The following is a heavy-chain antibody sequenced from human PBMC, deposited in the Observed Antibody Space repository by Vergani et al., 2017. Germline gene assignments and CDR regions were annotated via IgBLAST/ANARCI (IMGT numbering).Heavy chain of an antibody. CDR3: ARGCGSTSCYKRGEDWFDP. CDR2: INPSGGST. V-gene: IGHV1-46*01. J-gene: IGHJ5*02. D-gene: IGHD2-2*02. CDR1: GYTFTSYY. Sequence: QVQLVQSGAEAKKPGASVKVSCQASGYTFTSYYIHWVRQAPGQGLEWMGIINPSGGSTNYAQKFQGRVTMTRDTSTSTVFMELSSLRSEDTAVYYCARGCGSTSCYKRGEDWFDPWGQGTLVTVSS.